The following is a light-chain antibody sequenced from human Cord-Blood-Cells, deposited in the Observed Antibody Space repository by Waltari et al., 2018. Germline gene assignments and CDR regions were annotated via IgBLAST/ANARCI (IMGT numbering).Light chain of an antibody. V-gene: IGLV2-11*01. CDR3: CSYAGSSDVV. J-gene: IGLJ2*01. CDR1: SRDVGGYNY. CDR2: DVS. Sequence: QSALTQPRSVSGSPGQSVTISCTGTSRDVGGYNYVSGYQQHPGKAPKLMIYDVSKRPSGVPDHFSGSKSGNTASLTISGLQAEDEADYYCCSYAGSSDVVFGGGTKLTVL.